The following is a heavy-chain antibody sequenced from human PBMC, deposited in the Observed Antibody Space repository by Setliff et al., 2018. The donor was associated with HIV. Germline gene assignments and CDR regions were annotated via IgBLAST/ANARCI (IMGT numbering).Heavy chain of an antibody. Sequence: ASVQVSCKASGYTFTSYGIRWVRQAPGQGLEWMGWISAYNGNTNYAQKLQGRVTMTTDTSTSTAYMELRSLRSDDTAMYYCARMRGGHNIREGAFDLWGQGTMVTVSS. CDR3: ARMRGGHNIREGAFDL. CDR2: ISAYNGNT. J-gene: IGHJ3*01. CDR1: GYTFTSYG. V-gene: IGHV1-18*01. D-gene: IGHD1-20*01.